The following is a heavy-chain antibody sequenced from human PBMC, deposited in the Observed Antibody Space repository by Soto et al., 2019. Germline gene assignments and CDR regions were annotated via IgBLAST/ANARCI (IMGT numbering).Heavy chain of an antibody. CDR2: INSDGSST. Sequence: EAQLVESGGGLVQPGGSLRLSCAASGFTFISYWMHWFRQAPGKGLVWVSRINSDGSSTSYADSVKGRFTISRDNAKNTLYLQMNSLRAEDTAVYYCVRTSLVVAAATREDYWGQGTLVTVSS. CDR3: VRTSLVVAAATREDY. D-gene: IGHD2-15*01. CDR1: GFTFISYW. V-gene: IGHV3-74*01. J-gene: IGHJ4*02.